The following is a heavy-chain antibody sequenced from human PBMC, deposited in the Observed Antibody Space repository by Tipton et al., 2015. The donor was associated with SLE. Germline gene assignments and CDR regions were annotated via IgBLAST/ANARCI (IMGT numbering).Heavy chain of an antibody. Sequence: TLSLTCAVYGGSFSGYYWSWIRQPPGKGLEWIGEINHSGSTNYNPSLKSRLTVSVDTSKSQYSLKLTSVTAADTAVYYCARLGSPLHAFDIWGQGTLVTVSS. CDR2: INHSGST. V-gene: IGHV4-34*01. CDR1: GGSFSGYY. J-gene: IGHJ3*02. D-gene: IGHD2-21*01. CDR3: ARLGSPLHAFDI.